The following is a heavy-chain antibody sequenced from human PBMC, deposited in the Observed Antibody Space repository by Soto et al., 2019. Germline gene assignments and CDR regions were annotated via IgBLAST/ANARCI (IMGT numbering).Heavy chain of an antibody. CDR2: IYHDGST. CDR3: ARHDTTGGWFDELDL. J-gene: IGHJ5*02. Sequence: PSETLSLTCTVSGASISSGSWWSWVRQPPGKGLEWIGEIYHDGSTTYNPSLKSRVSMSVDKSKNHFSLELTSVTAADTALYFCARHDTTGGWFDELDLWGQGTLVTVSS. V-gene: IGHV4-4*02. D-gene: IGHD1-1*01. CDR1: GASISSGSW.